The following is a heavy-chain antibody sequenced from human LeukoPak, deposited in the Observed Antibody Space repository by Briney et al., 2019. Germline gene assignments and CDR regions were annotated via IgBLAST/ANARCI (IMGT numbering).Heavy chain of an antibody. D-gene: IGHD5-12*01. CDR1: GFTFSSSS. Sequence: GGSLRLSCAASGFTFSSSSMNWVRRAPGKGLGWVSSVSRRSSFIFYADSVQGRFTISRDDAKDSLFLQLNSLRAEDTAVYYCARVSDAYDYFFDYWGQGTLVTVSS. CDR2: VSRRSSFI. CDR3: ARVSDAYDYFFDY. V-gene: IGHV3-21*01. J-gene: IGHJ4*02.